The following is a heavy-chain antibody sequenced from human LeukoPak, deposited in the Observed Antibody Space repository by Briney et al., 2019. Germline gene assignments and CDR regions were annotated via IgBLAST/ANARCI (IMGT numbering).Heavy chain of an antibody. V-gene: IGHV3-23*01. J-gene: IGHJ5*02. CDR1: AFTFSSYA. CDR2: ISGGGGST. D-gene: IGHD1-14*01. CDR3: AKGSGINHYHWIDP. Sequence: GGSLRLSCAASAFTFSSYAVNWVRQAPGKGLEWVSGISGGGGSTYYADSVKGRFTISRDNSKNTLYLQMDSLRAEDTALYYCAKGSGINHYHWIDPWGQGTLVTVSS.